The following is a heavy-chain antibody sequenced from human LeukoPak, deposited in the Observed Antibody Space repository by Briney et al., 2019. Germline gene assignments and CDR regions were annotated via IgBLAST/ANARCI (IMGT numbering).Heavy chain of an antibody. CDR2: ISGSDSYI. D-gene: IGHD5-24*01. V-gene: IGHV3-21*01. Sequence: TGGSLRLSCAASGFTFSTYSMHWLRQAPGKGLEWVSYISGSDSYIYYADSVKGRFTISRDNGKNSLYLQMNSLRAEDTAVYYCAMATDSYQFDYWGQGTLVTVSS. J-gene: IGHJ4*02. CDR1: GFTFSTYS. CDR3: AMATDSYQFDY.